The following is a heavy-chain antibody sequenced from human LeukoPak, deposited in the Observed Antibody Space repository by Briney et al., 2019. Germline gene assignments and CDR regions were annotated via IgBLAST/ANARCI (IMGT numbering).Heavy chain of an antibody. D-gene: IGHD4-17*01. V-gene: IGHV3-9*01. Sequence: PGGSLRLSCAASGFTFDDYAMHWVRQAPGKGLEWVSGISWNSGSIGYADSVKGRFTISRDNAKNSLYLQMNSLRAEDTALYYCAKAAASGYGVLSGAFDIWGQGTMVTVSS. CDR3: AKAAASGYGVLSGAFDI. CDR2: ISWNSGSI. CDR1: GFTFDDYA. J-gene: IGHJ3*02.